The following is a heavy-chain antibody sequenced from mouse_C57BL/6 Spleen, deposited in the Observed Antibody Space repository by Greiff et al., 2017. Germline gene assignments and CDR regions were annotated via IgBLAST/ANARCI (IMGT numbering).Heavy chain of an antibody. J-gene: IGHJ2*01. D-gene: IGHD1-1*02. CDR2: ISYSGST. V-gene: IGHV3-8*01. CDR1: GYSIPSDY. Sequence: EVKLVESGPGLAKPSQTLSLTCSVTGYSIPSDYWNWIRKFPGTKLEYMGYISYSGSTYYNPSLKSRISITRNTSKNQYYLQWHSVTTEDTATNYCARYRGNGLDYWGKGTTLTVSS. CDR3: ARYRGNGLDY.